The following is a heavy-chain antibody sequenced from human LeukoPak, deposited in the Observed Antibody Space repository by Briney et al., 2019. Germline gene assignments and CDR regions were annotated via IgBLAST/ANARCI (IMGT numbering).Heavy chain of an antibody. CDR3: ARDFLADGTEYYFDY. CDR2: IYTSGST. Sequence: SETLSLTCTVSGGSISSYYWSWIRQPAGKGLEWIGRIYTSGSTNYNPSLQSRVTMSVDTSKNQFSLKLSSVTAADTAVYYCARDFLADGTEYYFDYWGQGTLVTVSS. CDR1: GGSISSYY. J-gene: IGHJ4*02. V-gene: IGHV4-4*07.